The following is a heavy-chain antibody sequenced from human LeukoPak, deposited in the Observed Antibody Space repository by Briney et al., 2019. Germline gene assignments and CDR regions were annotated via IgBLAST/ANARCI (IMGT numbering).Heavy chain of an antibody. Sequence: SETLSPTCTVSGGSISSGGYYWSWIRQPPGKGLEWIGYIYHSGSTYYNPSLKSRVTISVDRSKNQFSLKLSSVTAADTAVYYCARVRNSSSSQIDYWGQGTLVTVSS. CDR1: GGSISSGGYY. D-gene: IGHD6-6*01. CDR3: ARVRNSSSSQIDY. V-gene: IGHV4-30-2*01. CDR2: IYHSGST. J-gene: IGHJ4*02.